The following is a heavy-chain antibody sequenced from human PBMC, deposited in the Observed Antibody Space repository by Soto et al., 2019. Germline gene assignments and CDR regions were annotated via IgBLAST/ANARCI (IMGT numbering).Heavy chain of an antibody. V-gene: IGHV4-39*01. Sequence: QLQLQESGPGLVKPSETLSLTCTISGGSISSSSYFWGWIRQPPGKGLEWIGNIYFSGSTYYNPSVKSRVTVSVDTSKNQFSLKLSSVTAADTAFYYCARLPWSGDFYFDYWGQGTLVTVSS. CDR2: IYFSGST. CDR1: GGSISSSSYF. J-gene: IGHJ4*02. D-gene: IGHD3-3*01. CDR3: ARLPWSGDFYFDY.